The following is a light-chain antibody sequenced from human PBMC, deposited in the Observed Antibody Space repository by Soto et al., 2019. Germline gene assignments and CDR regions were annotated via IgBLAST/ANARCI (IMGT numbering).Light chain of an antibody. Sequence: ENVLTQSPGTVSLSPGERATLSCRASQCVTSNHLAWYQQKPGQAHRLLIDGVFNRATGIPDRFSGSGSGTDFNLTITRLEPEDSAVYFWQHYDGSPRTFGQGTKLEI. V-gene: IGKV3-20*01. CDR1: QCVTSNH. J-gene: IGKJ2*01. CDR2: GVF. CDR3: QHYDGSPRT.